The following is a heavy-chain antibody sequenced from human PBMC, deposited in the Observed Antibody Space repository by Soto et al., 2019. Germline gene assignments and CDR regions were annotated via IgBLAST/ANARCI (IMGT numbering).Heavy chain of an antibody. D-gene: IGHD6-13*01. Sequence: GESLKISCKGSGYSFTSYWISWVRQMPGKGLEWMGRIDPSDSYTNYSPSFQGHVTISADKSISTAYLQWSSLKASDTAMYYCALCAAAASTWFDPWGQGTLVTVSS. CDR2: IDPSDSYT. CDR1: GYSFTSYW. J-gene: IGHJ5*02. V-gene: IGHV5-10-1*01. CDR3: ALCAAAASTWFDP.